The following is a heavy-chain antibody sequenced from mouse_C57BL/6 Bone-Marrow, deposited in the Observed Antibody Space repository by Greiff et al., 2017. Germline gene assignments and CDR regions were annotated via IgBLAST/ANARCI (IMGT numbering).Heavy chain of an antibody. CDR3: LYYDYEAWFAY. Sequence: VQLQQSGAELVRPGASVKLSCTASGFNIKDDYMHWVKQRPEQGLEWIGWIDPENGDTEYASKFQGKATITADTSSNTAYLQLSSLTSEDTAVYYCLYYDYEAWFAYWGQGTLGTVSA. CDR2: IDPENGDT. V-gene: IGHV14-4*01. D-gene: IGHD2-4*01. CDR1: GFNIKDDY. J-gene: IGHJ3*01.